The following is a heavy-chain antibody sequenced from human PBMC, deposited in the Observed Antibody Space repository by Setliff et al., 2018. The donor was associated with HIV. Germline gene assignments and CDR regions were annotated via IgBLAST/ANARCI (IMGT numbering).Heavy chain of an antibody. Sequence: ASVKVSCKASGYTFTSYDINWVRQATGQGLEWMGWMTPNSGNTDYAQKFQGRVTITADESTSTAYMELSSLRSEDTAVYYCARDRVVGAPNAFDIWGQGTMVTVSS. J-gene: IGHJ3*02. CDR3: ARDRVVGAPNAFDI. V-gene: IGHV1-8*03. D-gene: IGHD1-26*01. CDR2: MTPNSGNT. CDR1: GYTFTSYD.